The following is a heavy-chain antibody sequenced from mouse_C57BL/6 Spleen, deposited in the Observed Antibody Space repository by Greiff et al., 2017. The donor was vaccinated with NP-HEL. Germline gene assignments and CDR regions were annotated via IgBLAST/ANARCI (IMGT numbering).Heavy chain of an antibody. Sequence: VHVKQSGAELVRPGASVKLSCTASGFNIKDDYMHWVKQRPEQGLEWIGWIDPENGDTEYASKFQGKATITADTSSNTAYLQLSSLTSEDTAVYYCTTGGKGYWGQGTTLTVSS. V-gene: IGHV14-4*01. J-gene: IGHJ2*01. D-gene: IGHD1-1*01. CDR2: IDPENGDT. CDR3: TTGGKGY. CDR1: GFNIKDDY.